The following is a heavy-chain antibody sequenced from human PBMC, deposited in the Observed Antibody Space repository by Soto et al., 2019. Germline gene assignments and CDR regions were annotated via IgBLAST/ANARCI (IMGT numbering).Heavy chain of an antibody. D-gene: IGHD5-12*01. J-gene: IGHJ3*02. CDR1: GYSFITSYH. CDR3: ARDTGYDHDAFDI. CDR2: INPTGSMT. V-gene: IGHV1-46*01. Sequence: ASVKVSCKASGYSFITSYHMHWVRQAPGQGLEWMGIINPTGSMTRYSQKFQGRLTMTRDTSTATDYMELSNLTSENTAVYFCARDTGYDHDAFDIWGQGTRVTVSS.